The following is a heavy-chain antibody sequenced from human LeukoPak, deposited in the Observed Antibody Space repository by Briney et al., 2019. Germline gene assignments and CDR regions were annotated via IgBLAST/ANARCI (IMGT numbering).Heavy chain of an antibody. CDR2: ISSSGRST. J-gene: IGHJ4*02. D-gene: IGHD5-24*01. CDR1: GFTFSDYY. V-gene: IGHV3-11*01. CDR3: ARETPRRGETRDGYR. Sequence: GGSLRLSCAASGFTFSDYYMSWIRQAPGKGLEWVSYISSSGRSTYYGDSVKGRFIISRDNAKNSLYLQMNSLRAEDTAVYYCARETPRRGETRDGYRWGQGTLVTVSS.